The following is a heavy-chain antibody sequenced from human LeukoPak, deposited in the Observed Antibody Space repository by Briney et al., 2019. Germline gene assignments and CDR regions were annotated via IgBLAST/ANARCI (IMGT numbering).Heavy chain of an antibody. D-gene: IGHD3-3*01. CDR3: ARGVSVLRFLEWSDPGYYFDY. CDR1: GFTVSSNY. CDR2: IYSGGGT. Sequence: GGSLRLSCAASGFTVSSNYMSWVRQAPGKGLEWVSVIYSGGGTYYSDSVKGRFTISRDNSKNTLYLQMNSLRAEDTAVYYCARGVSVLRFLEWSDPGYYFDYWGQGTLVTVSS. J-gene: IGHJ4*02. V-gene: IGHV3-66*01.